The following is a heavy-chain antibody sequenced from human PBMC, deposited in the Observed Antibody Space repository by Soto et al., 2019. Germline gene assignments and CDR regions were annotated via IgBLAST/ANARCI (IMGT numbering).Heavy chain of an antibody. CDR1: GDSYSIPTYS. D-gene: IGHD6-19*01. V-gene: IGHV4-30-2*01. Sequence: SETLSLTCNMSGDSYSIPTYSWSWIRQPPGKALQWIGFIYQSGVTSYNPSLASRVSISLDRSNNQCSLKLKSVTAADTAVYFCAGMPYTSGLRFDPWGPGTLVTSPQ. CDR3: AGMPYTSGLRFDP. J-gene: IGHJ5*02. CDR2: IYQSGVT.